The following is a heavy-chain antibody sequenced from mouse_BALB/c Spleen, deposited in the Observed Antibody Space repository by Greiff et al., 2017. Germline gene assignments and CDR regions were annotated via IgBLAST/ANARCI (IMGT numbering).Heavy chain of an antibody. CDR3: ARGEYYGSSSFDY. CDR1: GYAFTSYN. J-gene: IGHJ2*01. D-gene: IGHD1-1*01. Sequence: LVESGPELVKPGASVKVSCKASGYAFTSYNMYWVKQSHGKSLEWIGYIDPYNGGTSYNQKFKGKATLTVDKSSSTAYMHLNSLTSEDSAVYYCARGEYYGSSSFDYWGQGTTLTVSS. CDR2: IDPYNGGT. V-gene: IGHV1S135*01.